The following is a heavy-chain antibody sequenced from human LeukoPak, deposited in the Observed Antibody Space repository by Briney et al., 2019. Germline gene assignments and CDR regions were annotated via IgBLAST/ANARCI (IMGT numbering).Heavy chain of an antibody. J-gene: IGHJ4*02. Sequence: GGSLRLSCAASGFTFSSYWMHWVRQAPGKGLVWVSRINSDGSSTSYADSVKGRFTISRGNAKNTLNLQMNSLRAEDTAVYYCAAEPRTGYSTTWYDAPDYWGQGTLVTVSS. V-gene: IGHV3-74*01. CDR1: GFTFSSYW. CDR2: INSDGSST. D-gene: IGHD6-13*01. CDR3: AAEPRTGYSTTWYDAPDY.